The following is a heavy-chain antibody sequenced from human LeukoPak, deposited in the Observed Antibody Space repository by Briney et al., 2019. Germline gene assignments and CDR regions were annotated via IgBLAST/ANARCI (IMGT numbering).Heavy chain of an antibody. J-gene: IGHJ3*02. CDR1: GGSISSGSYY. D-gene: IGHD1-26*01. V-gene: IGHV4-61*02. Sequence: SQTLSLTCAVSGGSISSGSYYWSWIRQPAGKGLEWIGRIYTSGSTNYNPSLKSRVPISVDTSKNQFSLKLSSVTAADTAVYYCARDKSGSYSDAFDIWGQGTMVTVSS. CDR2: IYTSGST. CDR3: ARDKSGSYSDAFDI.